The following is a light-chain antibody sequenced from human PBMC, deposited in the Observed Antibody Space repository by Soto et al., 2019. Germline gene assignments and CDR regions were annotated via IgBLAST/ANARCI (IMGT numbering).Light chain of an antibody. J-gene: IGKJ1*01. CDR2: GAS. CDR1: QSVSNDF. Sequence: EIVLTQSPGILPLSPGERATLSVRAGQSVSNDFLAWYQQKPGQAPRLLIYGASTRATDVPDRFSGSGSGADFTLSISRLEPEDFAVYYCQQYGSSPPRTFGQGTKVDIK. CDR3: QQYGSSPPRT. V-gene: IGKV3-20*01.